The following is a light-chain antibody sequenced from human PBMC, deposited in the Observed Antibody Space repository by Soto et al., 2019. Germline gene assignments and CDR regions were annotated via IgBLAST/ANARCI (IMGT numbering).Light chain of an antibody. J-gene: IGLJ1*01. CDR2: GVS. CDR1: SSDDGSYNY. CDR3: SSYTSSSTPFYV. Sequence: QSALTQPASVSRCPGQALTIYCTETSSDDGSYNYVSWYQQHPGKAPKLMIYGVSNRPSGVSNRFSGSKSGNTASLTISGLQAEDEADYYCSSYTSSSTPFYVFGTGTKVTGL. V-gene: IGLV2-14*01.